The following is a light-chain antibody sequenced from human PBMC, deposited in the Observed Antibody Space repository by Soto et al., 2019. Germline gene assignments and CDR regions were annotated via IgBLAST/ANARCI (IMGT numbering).Light chain of an antibody. CDR3: QQYNSYWT. V-gene: IGKV1-5*03. J-gene: IGKJ1*01. Sequence: DIQMTQSPSTPSALVGDRVTITCLASQSISSWLAWYQQNTGEAPKLQIYKASRLESGVPSRFSGSGSGTEFTLTSSSLQPDDFATYYCQQYNSYWTFGQGTKVDIK. CDR2: KAS. CDR1: QSISSW.